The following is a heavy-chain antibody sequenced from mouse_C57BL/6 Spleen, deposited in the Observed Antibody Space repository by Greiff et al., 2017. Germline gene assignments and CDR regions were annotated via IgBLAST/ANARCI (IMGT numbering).Heavy chain of an antibody. J-gene: IGHJ4*01. CDR3: ASRYGNYAMDY. V-gene: IGHV5-17*01. D-gene: IGHD2-10*02. CDR1: GFTFSDYG. Sequence: EVQLVESGGGLVKPGGSLKLSCAASGFTFSDYGMHWVRQAPEKGLEWVAYLSSGSSTIYYADTVKGRFTISRDNAKNTLFLQMTSLRSEDTAMYYCASRYGNYAMDYWGQGTSVTVSS. CDR2: LSSGSSTI.